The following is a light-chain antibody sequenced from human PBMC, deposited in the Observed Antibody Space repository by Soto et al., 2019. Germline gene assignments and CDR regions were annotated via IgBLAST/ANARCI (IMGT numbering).Light chain of an antibody. CDR2: SNP. V-gene: IGLV1-40*01. CDR1: TSSIGAHSD. J-gene: IGLJ1*01. Sequence: QSVLTQPPSVSGAAGQRVIISCTGGTSSIGAHSDIHWYQHLPGKAPKLLIYSNPHRPSGVPDRFSGSKSGTSASLAITGLQAEDEGDYYCQYYDTSLSRLFVFGSGTKVTVL. CDR3: QYYDTSLSRLFV.